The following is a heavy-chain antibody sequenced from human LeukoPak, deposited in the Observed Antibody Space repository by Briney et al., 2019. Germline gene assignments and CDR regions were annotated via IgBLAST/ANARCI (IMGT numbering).Heavy chain of an antibody. D-gene: IGHD6-13*01. CDR1: GYTFTSYY. CDR3: ARDRGIAAAGPLDC. V-gene: IGHV1-46*01. Sequence: GASVKVSCKASGYTFTSYYMHWVRQAPGKGLEWRGIINPSGGSTSYAQKFQGRVTMTRDTSTSTVYMQLSSLRSEDTAVYYGARDRGIAAAGPLDCWGQGTLVTVSS. CDR2: INPSGGST. J-gene: IGHJ4*02.